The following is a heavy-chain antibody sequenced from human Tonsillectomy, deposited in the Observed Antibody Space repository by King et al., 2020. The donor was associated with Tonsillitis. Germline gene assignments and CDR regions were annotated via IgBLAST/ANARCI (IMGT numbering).Heavy chain of an antibody. V-gene: IGHV4-39*07. CDR3: ARQGGAGYDILTGYPIEP. CDR2: VFYSGDA. J-gene: IGHJ5*02. Sequence: QLQESGPGLVKPSETLSLTCTVSGGSIITTDYYWGWMRQPPGKGLEWIGSVFYSGDAYYNPSLESRVTMSADTSKSQFSLNLNSVTAADTAVYYCARQGGAGYDILTGYPIEPWGQGTLVTVSS. D-gene: IGHD3-9*01. CDR1: GGSIITTDYY.